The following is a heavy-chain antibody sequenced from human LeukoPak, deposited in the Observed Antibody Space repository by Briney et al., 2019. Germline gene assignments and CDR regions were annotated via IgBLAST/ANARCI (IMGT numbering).Heavy chain of an antibody. J-gene: IGHJ1*01. CDR1: GGSFSGYY. Sequence: PSETLSLICAVYGGSFSGYYWNWIRQPPGEGLEWIGEINHSGGTNYNPSLKSRVTISVDTSKNQFSLKLSSVTAADTAVYYCARWEWLEYFQHWGQGTLVTVSS. CDR3: ARWEWLEYFQH. CDR2: INHSGGT. V-gene: IGHV4-34*01. D-gene: IGHD6-19*01.